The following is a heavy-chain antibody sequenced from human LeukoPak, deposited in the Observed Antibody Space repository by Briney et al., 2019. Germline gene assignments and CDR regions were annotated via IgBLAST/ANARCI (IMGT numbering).Heavy chain of an antibody. CDR2: IYYSGST. CDR3: ARHDPGIVGATNDGFDP. CDR1: GGSINTYF. Sequence: SETLSLTCTVSGGSINTYFWSWIRQPPGKGLEWIGYIYYSGSTNYNPSLKSRVTISVDTSKNQFSLKLSSVTAADTAVYYCARHDPGIVGATNDGFDPWGQGTLVTVSS. V-gene: IGHV4-59*08. D-gene: IGHD1-26*01. J-gene: IGHJ5*02.